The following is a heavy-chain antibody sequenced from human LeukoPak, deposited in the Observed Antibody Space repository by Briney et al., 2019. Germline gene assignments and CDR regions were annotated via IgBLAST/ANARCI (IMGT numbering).Heavy chain of an antibody. CDR1: GGSISSGGYP. CDR3: ARGDYDSSGYDALGY. CDR2: IYHSGST. D-gene: IGHD3-22*01. Sequence: SETLSLTCAVSGGSISSGGYPWSWIRQPPGKGLEWIGYIYHSGSTYYNPSLKSRVTISVDRSKNQFSLKLSSVTAADTAVYYCARGDYDSSGYDALGYWGQGTLVTVSS. V-gene: IGHV4-30-2*01. J-gene: IGHJ4*02.